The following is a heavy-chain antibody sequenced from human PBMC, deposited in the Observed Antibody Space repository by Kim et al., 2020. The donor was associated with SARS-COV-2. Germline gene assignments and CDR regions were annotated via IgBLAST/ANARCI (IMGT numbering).Heavy chain of an antibody. CDR2: ISAYNGNT. CDR1: GYTFTSYG. CDR3: ARDRWDCSSTSCEHYFDY. V-gene: IGHV1-18*04. Sequence: ASVKVSCKASGYTFTSYGISWVRQAPGQGLEWMGWISAYNGNTNYAQKLQGRVTMTTDTSTSTAYMELRSLRSDDTAVYYCARDRWDCSSTSCEHYFDYWGQGTLVTVSS. J-gene: IGHJ4*02. D-gene: IGHD2-2*01.